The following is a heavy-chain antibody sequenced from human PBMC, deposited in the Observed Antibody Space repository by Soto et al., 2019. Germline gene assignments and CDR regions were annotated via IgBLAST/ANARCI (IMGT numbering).Heavy chain of an antibody. V-gene: IGHV5-10-1*01. CDR2: IDPSDSYT. CDR1: GYSFTSYW. CDR3: ASSSYSSSSWGWFDP. J-gene: IGHJ5*02. Sequence: PGESLKISCKGSGYSFTSYWISWVRQMPGKGLEWMGRIDPSDSYTNYSPSFQGHVTISADKSISTAYLQWSSLKASDTAMYYCASSSYSSSSWGWFDPWGQGTLVTAPQ. D-gene: IGHD6-6*01.